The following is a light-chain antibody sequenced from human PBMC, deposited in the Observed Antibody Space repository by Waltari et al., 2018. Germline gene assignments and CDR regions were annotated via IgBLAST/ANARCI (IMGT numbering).Light chain of an antibody. V-gene: IGLV1-47*01. J-gene: IGLJ3*02. CDR3: AAWDDNLTGPL. CDR2: KNN. Sequence: SVLTQPPSASGTPGQTVPIPCSGTRPNLGGNFFYWYQQLPGMAPQPLIYKNNQRPSGVPDRFSGSKSGTSASLAISGLRSDDEAEYYCAAWDDNLTGPLFGGGTKVTVL. CDR1: RPNLGGNF.